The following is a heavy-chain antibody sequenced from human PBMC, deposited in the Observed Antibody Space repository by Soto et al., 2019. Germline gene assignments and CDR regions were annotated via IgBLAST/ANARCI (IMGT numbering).Heavy chain of an antibody. Sequence: PXESLLLSCAASGFIFSGSAIHWVRQAAGKGLEWVGRIRSRANNFATSSAASVKGRFTFSRDDSKNTAYLQMNTLKPEDTAVYYCARGQGAAIGDYYYHGMDVWGQGTTVTVSS. D-gene: IGHD2-2*02. J-gene: IGHJ6*02. V-gene: IGHV3-73*01. CDR2: IRSRANNFAT. CDR3: ARGQGAAIGDYYYHGMDV. CDR1: GFIFSGSA.